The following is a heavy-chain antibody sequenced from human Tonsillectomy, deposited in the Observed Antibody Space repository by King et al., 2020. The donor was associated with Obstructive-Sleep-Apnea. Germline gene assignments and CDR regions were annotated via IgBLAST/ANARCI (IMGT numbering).Heavy chain of an antibody. CDR1: GGSIGTTNW. J-gene: IGHJ6*02. V-gene: IGHV4-4*02. CDR3: ARDGWGSVTTGGYYFYYGMDV. CDR2: IYHSGST. D-gene: IGHD4-17*01. Sequence: VQLQESGPGLVKPSGTLSLTCAVSGGSIGTTNWWSWVRQPPGKWLEWIGGIYHSGSTNYNPSLRSRVTISLDKSKNQFSLNLSSVTAADTAVYYCARDGWGSVTTGGYYFYYGMDVWGQGTTVTVSS.